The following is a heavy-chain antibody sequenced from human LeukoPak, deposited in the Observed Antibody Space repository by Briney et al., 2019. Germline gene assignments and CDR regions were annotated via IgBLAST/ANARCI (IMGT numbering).Heavy chain of an antibody. CDR1: GFTFDDFA. V-gene: IGHV3-43*02. Sequence: GGSLRLSCAASGFTFDDFAMHWVRQAPGKGLEWVSLITGDGRDAYYGDSVKGRFTVSRDNSKTSLYLHMNSLGPEDTAFHSCAKDSCRGVSCYVDFWGQGTLVTVSP. CDR2: ITGDGRDA. J-gene: IGHJ4*02. D-gene: IGHD2-15*01. CDR3: AKDSCRGVSCYVDF.